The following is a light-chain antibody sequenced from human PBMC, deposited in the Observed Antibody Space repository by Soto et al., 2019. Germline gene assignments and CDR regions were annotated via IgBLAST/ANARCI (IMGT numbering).Light chain of an antibody. Sequence: IVLKQSQGNLYLYPGERATLSGRASQSVSSSYLAWYQQKPGQAPRLLIYGASNRATGIPDRFSGSGSGTDFTLTISRLEPEDFAVYYCQQYGSSPRTFGQGTKVDIK. J-gene: IGKJ1*01. V-gene: IGKV3-20*01. CDR3: QQYGSSPRT. CDR2: GAS. CDR1: QSVSSSY.